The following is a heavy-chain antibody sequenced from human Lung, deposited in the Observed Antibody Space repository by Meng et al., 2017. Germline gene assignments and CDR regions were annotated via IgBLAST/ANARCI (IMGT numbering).Heavy chain of an antibody. V-gene: IGHV3-21*06. D-gene: IGHD3-9*01. Sequence: EVQLVESGGGLVKPGGSVRLSCAASGFTFNSYNRNWVRQAPGKGLEWVSSISSSRSYIFYADSVKGRFTSSRDNAKSSLYLQMNSLRAEDTAVYYCARQGGHILTGYYLDSWGQGTLVTVSS. CDR3: ARQGGHILTGYYLDS. CDR2: ISSSRSYI. J-gene: IGHJ4*02. CDR1: GFTFNSYN.